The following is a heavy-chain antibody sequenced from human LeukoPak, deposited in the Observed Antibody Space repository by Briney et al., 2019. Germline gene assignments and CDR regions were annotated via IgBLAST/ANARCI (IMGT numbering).Heavy chain of an antibody. CDR2: IDPSDSET. J-gene: IGHJ4*02. CDR1: GSPFTSYW. V-gene: IGHV5-51*01. D-gene: IGHD5-18*01. Sequence: GEPLGISCKASGSPFTSYWIGWVRQMPGKGLEWMGIIDPSDSETRYTPSFQGQVTISVDKSLTTADLQWNSLKASDTAMYYCARQTAMGRSGDYWGQGTLVTVSS. CDR3: ARQTAMGRSGDY.